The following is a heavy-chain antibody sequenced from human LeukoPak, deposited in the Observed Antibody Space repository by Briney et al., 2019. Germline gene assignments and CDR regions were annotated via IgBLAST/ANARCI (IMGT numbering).Heavy chain of an antibody. CDR1: GFTFSSYA. D-gene: IGHD3-22*01. CDR3: AKNIYPYKRSLHGSSGYIFDY. J-gene: IGHJ4*02. CDR2: ISGSGGST. V-gene: IGHV3-23*01. Sequence: PGGSLRLSCAASGFTFSSYAMNWVRQAPGKGLEWVSAISGSGGSTDYADSVKGRFTISRDTSKNTLYLHMSSLRAEDTAVYYCAKNIYPYKRSLHGSSGYIFDYWGQGTLVTVSS.